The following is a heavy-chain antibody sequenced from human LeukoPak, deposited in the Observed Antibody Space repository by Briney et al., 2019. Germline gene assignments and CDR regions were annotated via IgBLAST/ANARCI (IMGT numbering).Heavy chain of an antibody. CDR1: GYTFTSYG. CDR2: ISAYNGNT. J-gene: IGHJ4*02. CDR3: ARDGRGIYQPLLIPGFDY. V-gene: IGHV1-18*01. Sequence: GASVKVSCKASGYTFTSYGISWVRQAPGQGLEWMGWISAYNGNTNYAQKLQGRVTMTTDTSTSTAYMELRSLRSDDTAVYYCARDGRGIYQPLLIPGFDYWGQGTLVTVSS. D-gene: IGHD2-2*01.